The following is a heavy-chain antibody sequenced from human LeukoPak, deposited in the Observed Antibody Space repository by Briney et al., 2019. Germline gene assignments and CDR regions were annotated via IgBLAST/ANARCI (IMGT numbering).Heavy chain of an antibody. CDR3: ARGGGLRYFDWLWIYFDY. V-gene: IGHV4-39*07. CDR2: IFYSGST. D-gene: IGHD3-9*01. Sequence: PSETLSLTCTVSGGSISSSSYDWGWIRQPPGKGLEWIGGIFYSGSTYYNPSLKSRVTISVDTSKNQFSLKLSSVTAADTAVYYCARGGGLRYFDWLWIYFDYWGQGTLVTVSS. J-gene: IGHJ4*02. CDR1: GGSISSSSYD.